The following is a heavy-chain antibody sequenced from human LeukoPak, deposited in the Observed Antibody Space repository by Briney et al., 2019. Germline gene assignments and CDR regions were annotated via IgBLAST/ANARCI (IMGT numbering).Heavy chain of an antibody. D-gene: IGHD1-26*01. J-gene: IGHJ4*02. Sequence: SETLSLTCVVSGGSLSGTNWWSWVRQPPGQGLEWVGEISLAGQTNYNPSLNGRVTMSLDKSSNQLSLHLTSVTAADTATYYCSRESGPFCPFGYWGQGTLVIVSS. CDR3: SRESGPFCPFGY. V-gene: IGHV4/OR15-8*02. CDR1: GGSLSGTNW. CDR2: ISLAGQT.